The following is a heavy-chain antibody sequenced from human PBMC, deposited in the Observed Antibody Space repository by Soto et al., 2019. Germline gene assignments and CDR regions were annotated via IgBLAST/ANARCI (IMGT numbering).Heavy chain of an antibody. CDR3: ARGIPRLLYSGYDLDAFDI. V-gene: IGHV4-34*01. Sequence: PSETLSLTCAVYGGSFSGYYWSWIRQPPGKGLEWIGEINHSGSTNYNPSLKSRVTISVDTSKNQFSLKLSSVTAADTAVYYCARGIPRLLYSGYDLDAFDIWGQGTRVTVSS. CDR1: GGSFSGYY. D-gene: IGHD5-12*01. J-gene: IGHJ3*02. CDR2: INHSGST.